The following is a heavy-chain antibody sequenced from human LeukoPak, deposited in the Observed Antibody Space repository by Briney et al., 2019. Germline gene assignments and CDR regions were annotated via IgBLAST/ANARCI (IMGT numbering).Heavy chain of an antibody. CDR3: ARRRTSTNSCTS. V-gene: IGHV3-21*01. Sequence: GGSLRLSCAASGFTFSSYSMNWVRQAPGKGLEWVSSISSRSSYIYYADSVKGRFTISRDNAKNSVYLQMNSLRAEDTAVYYCARRRTSTNSCTSWGQGTLVTVSS. CDR1: GFTFSSYS. D-gene: IGHD2-8*01. J-gene: IGHJ4*02. CDR2: ISSRSSYI.